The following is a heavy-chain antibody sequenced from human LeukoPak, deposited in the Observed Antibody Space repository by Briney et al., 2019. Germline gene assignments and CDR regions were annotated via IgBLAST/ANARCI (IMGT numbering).Heavy chain of an antibody. Sequence: GGSLRLSCAASGFMFRAYGMHWVRQAPGKGLEWLAVTSFDGGNTYYAASVKGRFTISRDNSNNTLDLQMNSLRAEDTAVYYCARGHNSSSSGFYYYYMDVWGRGTTVTVSS. J-gene: IGHJ6*03. CDR2: TSFDGGNT. CDR3: ARGHNSSSSGFYYYYMDV. V-gene: IGHV3-30*03. CDR1: GFMFRAYG. D-gene: IGHD6-6*01.